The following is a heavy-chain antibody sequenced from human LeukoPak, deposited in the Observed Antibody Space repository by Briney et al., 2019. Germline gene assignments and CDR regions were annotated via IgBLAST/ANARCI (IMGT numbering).Heavy chain of an antibody. J-gene: IGHJ4*02. D-gene: IGHD5-18*01. V-gene: IGHV4-39*07. CDR1: GGSISSSSYY. CDR3: ARDNGYSYGYGIDY. CDR2: IYYSGST. Sequence: SETLSLTCTVSGGSISSSSYYWGWIRQPPGKGLEWIGSIYYSGSTYYNPSLKSRVTISVDPSKNHLSLKLSSVTAADTAVYYCARDNGYSYGYGIDYWGQGTLVTVSS.